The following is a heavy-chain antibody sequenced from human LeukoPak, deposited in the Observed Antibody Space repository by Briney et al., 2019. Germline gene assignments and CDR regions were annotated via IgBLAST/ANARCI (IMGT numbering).Heavy chain of an antibody. D-gene: IGHD2-15*01. V-gene: IGHV4-61*02. Sequence: SETLSLTCSVSGGSIISSSYYWSWIRQPAGKGLEWIGRIYTSGSTNYNPSLKSRVTMSVDTSKNQFSLKLSSVTAADTAVYYCARDGPDIVVVAPLDYWGQGTLVTVSS. CDR2: IYTSGST. J-gene: IGHJ4*02. CDR1: GGSIISSSYY. CDR3: ARDGPDIVVVAPLDY.